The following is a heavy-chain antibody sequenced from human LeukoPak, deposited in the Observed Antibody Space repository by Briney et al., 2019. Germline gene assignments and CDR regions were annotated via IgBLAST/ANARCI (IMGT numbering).Heavy chain of an antibody. Sequence: GGSLRLSCVASGFTFTDYFMSWVRQAPGKGLEWVSVTYTGGNSYYAGSVKGRFIISRDISKNTLYLQMNSLRAEDSALYYCARGGRGSAAVVAPRSFDIWGQGTMVTVSS. J-gene: IGHJ3*02. CDR2: TYTGGNS. D-gene: IGHD3-22*01. V-gene: IGHV3-53*01. CDR1: GFTFTDYF. CDR3: ARGGRGSAAVVAPRSFDI.